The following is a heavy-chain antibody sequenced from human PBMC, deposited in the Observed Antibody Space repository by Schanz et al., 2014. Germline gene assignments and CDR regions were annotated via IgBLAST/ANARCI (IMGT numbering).Heavy chain of an antibody. CDR3: AREQIMAAAGLVDY. Sequence: QVQLVESGGGLVKPGGSLRLSCAASGFTFRDYYMSWIRQAPGKGLEWVSYISGTTTYTNYADSVKGRFTISRDNAKNSLYLQMNSLRAEDTAVYDYAREQIMAAAGLVDYWGHGTLVTVSS. J-gene: IGHJ4*01. D-gene: IGHD6-13*01. CDR1: GFTFRDYY. CDR2: ISGTTTYT. V-gene: IGHV3-11*05.